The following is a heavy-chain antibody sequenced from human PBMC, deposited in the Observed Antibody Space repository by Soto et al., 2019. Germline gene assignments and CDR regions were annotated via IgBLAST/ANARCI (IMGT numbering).Heavy chain of an antibody. CDR3: ARAVAVPADFDY. CDR2: INAGNGNT. V-gene: IGHV1-3*05. J-gene: IGHJ4*02. Sequence: QVQLVQSGAEEKKPGASVKVSCKASGYTFTGYAMHWVRQAPGQRLEWMGWINAGNGNTKYSQKFQGRVTITRDTSASPAHMELSSLRSEDTAVYYCARAVAVPADFDYWGQGTLVTVSS. D-gene: IGHD6-19*01. CDR1: GYTFTGYA.